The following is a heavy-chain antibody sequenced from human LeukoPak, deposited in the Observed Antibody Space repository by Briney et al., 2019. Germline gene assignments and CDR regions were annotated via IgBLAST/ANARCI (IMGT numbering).Heavy chain of an antibody. J-gene: IGHJ4*02. CDR1: GFTFSSYA. D-gene: IGHD5-18*01. V-gene: IGHV3-30*04. CDR3: AREAYSYGYFDY. Sequence: GRSLRLSCAASGFTFSSYAMHWVRQAPGKGLEWVAVISYDGSNKYYADSVKGRFTISRDNSKNTLYLQMNSLRAEDTAVYYCAREAYSYGYFDYWGQGTLVTVSS. CDR2: ISYDGSNK.